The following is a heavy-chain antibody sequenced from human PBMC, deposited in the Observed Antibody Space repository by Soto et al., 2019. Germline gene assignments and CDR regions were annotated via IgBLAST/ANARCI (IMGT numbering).Heavy chain of an antibody. V-gene: IGHV3-33*01. J-gene: IGHJ5*02. CDR1: GFTFSSYG. D-gene: IGHD7-27*01. Sequence: QVQLVESGGGVVQPGRSLRLSCAASGFTFSSYGMHWVRQAPGKGLEWVAVIWYDGSNKYYADSVKGRFTISRDNSKNTLYLQMNSLRAEDTAVYYCARDGLSFLLGTSWFDPWGQGTLVTVSS. CDR3: ARDGLSFLLGTSWFDP. CDR2: IWYDGSNK.